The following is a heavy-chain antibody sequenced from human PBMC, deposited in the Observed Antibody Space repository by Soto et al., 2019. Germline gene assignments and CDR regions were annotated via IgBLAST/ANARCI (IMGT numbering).Heavy chain of an antibody. CDR2: ISGSGSTI. J-gene: IGHJ4*02. V-gene: IGHV3-23*01. CDR3: AKVFYYYDSSGYYYFDY. CDR1: GFTFSSYA. D-gene: IGHD3-22*01. Sequence: PGGSLRLSCAASGFTFSSYAVSWVRQAPGKGPEWISSISGSGSTIYYADSVKGRFTISRDNSKKTLYLQMSSLRAEDTAVYYCAKVFYYYDSSGYYYFDYWGQGTLVTVSS.